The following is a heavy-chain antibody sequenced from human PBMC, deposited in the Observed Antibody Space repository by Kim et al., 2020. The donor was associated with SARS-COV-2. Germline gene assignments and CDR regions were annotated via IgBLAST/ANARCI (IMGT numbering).Heavy chain of an antibody. J-gene: IGHJ4*02. V-gene: IGHV4-4*07. CDR3: ARERITVTTTPFDY. D-gene: IGHD4-4*01. Sequence: NPSLKSRVTMSVDTSKNQFSLKLSSVTAADTAVYYCARERITVTTTPFDYWGQGTLVTVSS.